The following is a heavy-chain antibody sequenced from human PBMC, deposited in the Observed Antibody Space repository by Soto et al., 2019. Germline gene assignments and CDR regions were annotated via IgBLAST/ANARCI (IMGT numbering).Heavy chain of an antibody. CDR1: GFTFSSYA. CDR2: ISGSGGST. V-gene: IGHV3-23*01. D-gene: IGHD2-2*03. Sequence: LRLSCAASGFTFSSYAMSWVRQAPGKGLEWVSAISGSGGSTYYADSVKGRFTISRDNSKNTLYLQMNSLRAEDTAVYYCAKDGYCSSTSCNAPFDYWGQGTLVTVSS. CDR3: AKDGYCSSTSCNAPFDY. J-gene: IGHJ4*02.